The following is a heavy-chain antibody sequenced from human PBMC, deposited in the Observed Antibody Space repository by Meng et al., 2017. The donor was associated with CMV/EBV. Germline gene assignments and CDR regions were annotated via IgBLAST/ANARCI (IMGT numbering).Heavy chain of an antibody. Sequence: GESLKISCAASGFTFNSYAMHWVRQAPGKGLDWVALISYDARNKYYADSVKGRFTISRDNYKNTLYLQMNSLSAEDTAVYYCAREKCWGADTTSFDYWGQGTLVTVSS. CDR3: AREKCWGADTTSFDY. D-gene: IGHD1-26*01. J-gene: IGHJ4*02. CDR1: GFTFNSYA. V-gene: IGHV3-30*04. CDR2: ISYDARNK.